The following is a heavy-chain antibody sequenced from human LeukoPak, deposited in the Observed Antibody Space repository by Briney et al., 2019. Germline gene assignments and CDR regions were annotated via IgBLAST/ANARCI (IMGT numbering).Heavy chain of an antibody. J-gene: IGHJ3*02. Sequence: GGSLTLSCAASGFTLSSYGMSWVRQAPGKGLEWVSAISGSVGSTYYTDSVKGRFTIYRENSKNKLYLQMNSMRDEETAVYYCEKEGTGQNTMVRGVIIITRAVAFDIWGEGRMVTVSS. V-gene: IGHV3-23*01. CDR2: ISGSVGST. D-gene: IGHD3-10*01. CDR1: GFTLSSYG. CDR3: EKEGTGQNTMVRGVIIITRAVAFDI.